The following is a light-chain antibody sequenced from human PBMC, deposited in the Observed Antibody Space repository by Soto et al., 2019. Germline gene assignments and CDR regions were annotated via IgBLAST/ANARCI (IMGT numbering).Light chain of an antibody. CDR3: KQALQPPHL. J-gene: IGKJ2*01. Sequence: DIVMTQSPLSLSVTPGEPASIPCRSSQSLLHSNGYNYLDWYLQKPGQSPQLLIYWGSNRASGAPDSFRGGGSGRVFTQKNSRGGGEVFGFFSGKQALQPPHLFGQGTKREIK. V-gene: IGKV2-28*01. CDR1: QSLLHSNGYNY. CDR2: WGS.